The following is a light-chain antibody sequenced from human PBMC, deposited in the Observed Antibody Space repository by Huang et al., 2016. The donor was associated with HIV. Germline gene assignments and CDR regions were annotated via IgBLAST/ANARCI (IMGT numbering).Light chain of an antibody. J-gene: IGKJ1*01. Sequence: EIVMTQSPATLSVSPGERATLSCRASQSVSTDLAWYQQKPGQSPRLLIYGSSTRATGIPARFSGSGSGTECTLTISSLQSGDFAVYYCQQYSNWPQTFGQGTKVEIK. V-gene: IGKV3-15*01. CDR1: QSVSTD. CDR2: GSS. CDR3: QQYSNWPQT.